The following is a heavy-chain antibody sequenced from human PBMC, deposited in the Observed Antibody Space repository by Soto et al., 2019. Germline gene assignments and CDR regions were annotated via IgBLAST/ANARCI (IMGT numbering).Heavy chain of an antibody. V-gene: IGHV1-69*06. Sequence: SVKVSCKASGGTFSSYAISWVRQAPGQGLEWMGGIIPIFGTANYAQKFQGRVTITADKPTSTAYMELSSLRSEDTAVYYCARGGEYSSSSLYYFDYWGQGTLVTVSS. J-gene: IGHJ4*02. D-gene: IGHD6-6*01. CDR1: GGTFSSYA. CDR2: IIPIFGTA. CDR3: ARGGEYSSSSLYYFDY.